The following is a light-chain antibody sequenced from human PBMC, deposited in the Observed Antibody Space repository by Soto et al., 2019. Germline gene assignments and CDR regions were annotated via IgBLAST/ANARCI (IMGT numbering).Light chain of an antibody. Sequence: DIQMTQSPSTLSASVGDGVTIICRASQSISTWLAWYQQKPGKAPKLLIYDASTLESGVPSRFSGSGSGTEFTLTISSLQPDDFATYYCQQYSIYWNTFGQGTKVDIK. CDR1: QSISTW. V-gene: IGKV1-5*02. J-gene: IGKJ2*01. CDR3: QQYSIYWNT. CDR2: DAS.